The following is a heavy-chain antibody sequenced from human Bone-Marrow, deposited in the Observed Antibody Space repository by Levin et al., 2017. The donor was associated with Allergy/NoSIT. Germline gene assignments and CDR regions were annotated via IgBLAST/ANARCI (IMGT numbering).Heavy chain of an antibody. Sequence: GGSLRLSCAASGFTFSSYWMSWVRQAPGKGLEWVANIKQDGSEKYYVDSVKGRFTISRDNAKNSLYLQMNSLRAEDTAVYYCARDAKYYDFWIDYWGQGTLVTVSS. D-gene: IGHD3-3*01. V-gene: IGHV3-7*01. J-gene: IGHJ4*02. CDR2: IKQDGSEK. CDR3: ARDAKYYDFWIDY. CDR1: GFTFSSYW.